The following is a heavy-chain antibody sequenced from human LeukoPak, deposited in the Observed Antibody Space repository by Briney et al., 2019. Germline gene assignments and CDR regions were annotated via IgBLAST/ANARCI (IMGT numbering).Heavy chain of an antibody. V-gene: IGHV3-30*18. CDR2: ISYDGSNK. Sequence: HTGGSLRLSCAASGFTFSSYGMHWVRQAPDKGLEWAAVISYDGSNKYYADSVKGRFTISRDNSKNTLYLQMNSLRAEDTAVYYCAKDSTYDILEGGLFDYWGQGTLVTVSS. J-gene: IGHJ4*02. CDR3: AKDSTYDILEGGLFDY. D-gene: IGHD3-9*01. CDR1: GFTFSSYG.